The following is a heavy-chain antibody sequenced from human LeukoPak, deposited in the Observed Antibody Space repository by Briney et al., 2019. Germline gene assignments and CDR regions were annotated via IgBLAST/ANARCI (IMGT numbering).Heavy chain of an antibody. Sequence: GGSLRLSCAASGFTFKNFDMSWVRQAPGKGLEWVSTISSNGGTTFYADSVKGRFTISRDNSKNTLYLQMNSLRSEDTAVYYCARKGSSSCFDYWGQGTLVTVSS. CDR2: ISSNGGTT. J-gene: IGHJ4*02. CDR3: ARKGSSSCFDY. D-gene: IGHD6-6*01. V-gene: IGHV3-23*01. CDR1: GFTFKNFD.